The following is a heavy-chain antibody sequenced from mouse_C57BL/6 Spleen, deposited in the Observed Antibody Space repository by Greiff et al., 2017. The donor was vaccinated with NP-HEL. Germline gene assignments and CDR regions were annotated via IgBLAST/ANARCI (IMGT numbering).Heavy chain of an antibody. CDR3: ARTFGRSSLYFDY. CDR2: ISSGSSTI. D-gene: IGHD1-1*01. Sequence: EVQVVESGGGLVKPGGSLKLSCAASGFTFSDYGMHWVRQAPEKGLEWVAYISSGSSTIYYADTVKGRFTISRDNAKNTLFLQMTSLGSEYTAMYYCARTFGRSSLYFDYWGQGTTLTVSS. J-gene: IGHJ2*01. V-gene: IGHV5-17*01. CDR1: GFTFSDYG.